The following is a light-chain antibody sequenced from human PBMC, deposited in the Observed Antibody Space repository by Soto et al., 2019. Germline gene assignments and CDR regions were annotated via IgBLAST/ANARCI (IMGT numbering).Light chain of an antibody. V-gene: IGKV4-1*01. CDR1: QRVFYSSNNKNY. CDR3: QQYHSDPIT. CDR2: WAS. Sequence: DIVMTQSPDSLAVSLGERATINCKSSQRVFYSSNNKNYLAWYQQKPGQPPKLLIYWASTRESGVPDRFSGSGSGTDFTLTISSLQAEDVAVYYCQQYHSDPITFGQGTRLEIK. J-gene: IGKJ5*01.